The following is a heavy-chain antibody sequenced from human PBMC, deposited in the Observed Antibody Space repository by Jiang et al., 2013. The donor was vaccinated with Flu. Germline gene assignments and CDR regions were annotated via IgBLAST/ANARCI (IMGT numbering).Heavy chain of an antibody. J-gene: IGHJ6*04. Sequence: ETLSLTCTVSGDSISSYYWSWIRQPPGKGLEWIGHIYYSGSTNYNPSLKSRVTISVDTSKSQFSMKLSSVTAADTAVYYCARVDYADWGYYYGMDVWGTGTTVTVS. CDR2: IYYSGST. CDR3: ARVDYADWGYYYGMDV. D-gene: IGHD4-17*01. V-gene: IGHV4-59*01. CDR1: GDSISSYY.